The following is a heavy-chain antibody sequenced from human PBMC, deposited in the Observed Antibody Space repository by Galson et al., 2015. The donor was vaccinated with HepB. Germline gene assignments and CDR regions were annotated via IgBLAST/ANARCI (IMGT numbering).Heavy chain of an antibody. CDR2: ISGSGGST. Sequence: SLRLSCAASGFTFSSYAMSWVRQAPGKGLEWVSAISGSGGSTYYADSVKGRFTISRDNAKNSLYLQMNSLRDEDTAVYYCASSGSYLDWGQGTLVTVSS. CDR3: ASSGSYLD. J-gene: IGHJ4*02. V-gene: IGHV3-23*01. D-gene: IGHD1-26*01. CDR1: GFTFSSYA.